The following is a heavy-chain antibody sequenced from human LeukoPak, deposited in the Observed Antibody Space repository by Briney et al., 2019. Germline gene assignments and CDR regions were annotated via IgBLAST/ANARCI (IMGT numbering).Heavy chain of an antibody. Sequence: ASVKVSCKASGGTFSSYAISWVRQAPGQGLEWMGGIIPIFGTANYAQKLQGRVTMTTDTSTSTAYMELRSLRSDDTAVYYCARAVFSGLLWFGELSRPLDVWGKGTTVTVSS. D-gene: IGHD3-10*01. J-gene: IGHJ6*04. CDR1: GGTFSSYA. CDR3: ARAVFSGLLWFGELSRPLDV. CDR2: IIPIFGTA. V-gene: IGHV1-69*05.